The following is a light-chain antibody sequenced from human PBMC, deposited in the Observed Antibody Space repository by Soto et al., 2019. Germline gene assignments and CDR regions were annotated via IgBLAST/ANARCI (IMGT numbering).Light chain of an antibody. J-gene: IGKJ4*01. Sequence: EVVMTQSPATQSVSPGERATLSCRASQSVGTNLAWYQQKPGQAPRLLIYGASTRATGIPARFSGSGSGTEFTLTISSLQSEDLAVYYCQQYNKWPPLTFGGGTKGEIK. V-gene: IGKV3-15*01. CDR1: QSVGTN. CDR2: GAS. CDR3: QQYNKWPPLT.